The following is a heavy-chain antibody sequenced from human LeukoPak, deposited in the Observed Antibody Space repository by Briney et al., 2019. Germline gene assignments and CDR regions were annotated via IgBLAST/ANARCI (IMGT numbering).Heavy chain of an antibody. Sequence: PGGSLRLSCAASGFTFSSYAMSWVRQAPGKGPEWVSTISGRGDSTYYADSVKGRFTISRDNSKNTLYLQMNSLRLEDTAGYYCAKGAGYSSNWNFDYWGQGTLVTVSS. CDR2: ISGRGDST. CDR3: AKGAGYSSNWNFDY. V-gene: IGHV3-23*01. CDR1: GFTFSSYA. D-gene: IGHD6-13*01. J-gene: IGHJ4*02.